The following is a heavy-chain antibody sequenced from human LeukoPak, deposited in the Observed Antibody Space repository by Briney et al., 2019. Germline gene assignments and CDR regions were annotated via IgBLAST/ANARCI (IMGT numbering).Heavy chain of an antibody. CDR1: GFTFSSYS. CDR2: ISSSSSYI. Sequence: GGSLRLSCAASGFTFSSYSMNWVRQAPGKGLEWVSPISSSSSYIYYADSVKGRFTISRDNAKNSLYLQMNSLRAEDTAVYYCARDGLAAATLHWCLDLWGRGTLVTVSS. V-gene: IGHV3-21*01. D-gene: IGHD2-15*01. CDR3: ARDGLAAATLHWCLDL. J-gene: IGHJ2*01.